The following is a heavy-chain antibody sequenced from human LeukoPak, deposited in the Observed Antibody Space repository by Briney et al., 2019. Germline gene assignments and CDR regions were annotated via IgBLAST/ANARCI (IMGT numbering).Heavy chain of an antibody. CDR1: GFTFDDYA. CDR2: ISWNSDSI. V-gene: IGHV3-9*01. D-gene: IGHD5-24*01. Sequence: GGSLRLSCAASGFTFDDYAMHWVRQAPGRGLEWVSGISWNSDSIDYADSVKGRFTISRDNAKNSLYLQMNSLRAEDTALYYCAKVEMAVISNPNAFDIWGQGTMVTVSS. J-gene: IGHJ3*02. CDR3: AKVEMAVISNPNAFDI.